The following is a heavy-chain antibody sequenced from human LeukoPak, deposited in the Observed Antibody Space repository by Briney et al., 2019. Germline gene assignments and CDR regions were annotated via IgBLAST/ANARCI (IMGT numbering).Heavy chain of an antibody. V-gene: IGHV3-21*01. CDR2: ISSSSSYI. J-gene: IGHJ4*02. D-gene: IGHD2-15*01. CDR1: GFTFSSYS. CDR3: ASDLLGYCSGGSCSPFDY. Sequence: GGSLRLSCAASGFTFSSYSMNWVRQAPGKGLEWVSSISSSSSYIYYADSVKGRFTISRDNAKNSLYLQMNSLRAEDTAVYYCASDLLGYCSGGSCSPFDYWGQGTLVTVSS.